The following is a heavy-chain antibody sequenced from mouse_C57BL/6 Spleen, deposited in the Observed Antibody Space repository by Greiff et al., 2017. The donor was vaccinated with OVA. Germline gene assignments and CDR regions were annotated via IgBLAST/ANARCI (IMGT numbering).Heavy chain of an antibody. CDR3: ARGGHYSNFFDY. J-gene: IGHJ2*01. D-gene: IGHD2-5*01. Sequence: QVQLKQPGAELVKPGASVKLSCKASGYTFTSYSMQWVKQRPGQGLEWIGEIDPSDSYTNYNQKFKGKATLTVDTSSSTAYMQLSSLTSEDSAVYYCARGGHYSNFFDYWGQGTTLTVSS. CDR1: GYTFTSYS. V-gene: IGHV1-50*01. CDR2: IDPSDSYT.